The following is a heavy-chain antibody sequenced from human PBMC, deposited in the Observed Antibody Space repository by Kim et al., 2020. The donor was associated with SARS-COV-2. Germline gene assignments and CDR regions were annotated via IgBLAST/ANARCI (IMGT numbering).Heavy chain of an antibody. CDR2: FDPEDGET. CDR1: GYTLTELS. D-gene: IGHD6-13*01. CDR3: AISIAAAAYYFDY. J-gene: IGHJ4*02. Sequence: ASVKVSCKVSGYTLTELSMHWVRQAPGKGLEWMGGFDPEDGETIYAQKFQGRVTMTEDTSTDTTYMELSSLRSEDTAVYYCAISIAAAAYYFDYWGQGTLVTVSS. V-gene: IGHV1-24*01.